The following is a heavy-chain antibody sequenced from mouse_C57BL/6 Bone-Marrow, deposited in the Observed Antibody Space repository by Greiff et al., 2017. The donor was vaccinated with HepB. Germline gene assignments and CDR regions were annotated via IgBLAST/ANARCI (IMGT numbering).Heavy chain of an antibody. CDR3: ARRTGTAYIDY. J-gene: IGHJ2*01. CDR2: ISNGGGST. CDR1: GFTFSAYY. Sequence: EVHLVESGGGLVQPGASLKLSCAASGFTFSAYYMYWVRQTPEKRLEWVAYISNGGGSTYYPDTVKGRFTISRDNAKNTLYLQMSRLKSEDTAMYYCARRTGTAYIDYWGQGTTLTISS. V-gene: IGHV5-12*01. D-gene: IGHD4-1*01.